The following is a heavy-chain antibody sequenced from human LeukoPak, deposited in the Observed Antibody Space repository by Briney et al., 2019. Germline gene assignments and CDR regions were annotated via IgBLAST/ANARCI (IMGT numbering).Heavy chain of an antibody. CDR1: GFTVSSNY. V-gene: IGHV3-53*01. D-gene: IGHD5-24*01. CDR2: IYSGGST. CDR3: ARSEMATILGFDY. J-gene: IGHJ4*02. Sequence: GGSLRLSCAASGFTVSSNYMSWVRQAPGKGLEWVSVIYSGGSTYYADSVKGRFTTTRDNSKNTLYLQMNSLRAEDTAVYYCARSEMATILGFDYWGQGTLVTVSS.